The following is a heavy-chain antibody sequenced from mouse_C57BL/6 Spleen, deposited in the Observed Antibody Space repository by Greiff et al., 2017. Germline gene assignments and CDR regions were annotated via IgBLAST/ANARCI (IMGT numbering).Heavy chain of an antibody. CDR2: IDPSDSET. V-gene: IGHV1-52*01. D-gene: IGHD1-1*01. J-gene: IGHJ4*01. CDR3: ARNYYGSSPYAMGY. Sequence: QVQLQQPGAELVRPGSSVKLSCKASGYTFTSYWMHWVKQRPIQGLEWIGNIDPSDSETHYNQKFKDKATLTVDKSSSAAYLQLSSLTSEDSAVYYCARNYYGSSPYAMGYWGQGTSVTVSS. CDR1: GYTFTSYW.